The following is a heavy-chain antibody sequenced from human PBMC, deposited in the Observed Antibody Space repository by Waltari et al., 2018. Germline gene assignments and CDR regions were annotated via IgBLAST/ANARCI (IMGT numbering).Heavy chain of an antibody. CDR1: GGSISSHY. D-gene: IGHD6-19*01. J-gene: IGHJ4*02. CDR2: IYYSGST. Sequence: QVQLQESGPGLVKPSETLSLTCTVSGGSISSHYWSWIRKPQGKGREWIGYIYYSGSTNYNPSLKSRVTISVDTSKNQFSLKLSSVTAADTAVYYCARDSSGYSSGWPYYFDYWGQGTLVTVSS. V-gene: IGHV4-59*11. CDR3: ARDSSGYSSGWPYYFDY.